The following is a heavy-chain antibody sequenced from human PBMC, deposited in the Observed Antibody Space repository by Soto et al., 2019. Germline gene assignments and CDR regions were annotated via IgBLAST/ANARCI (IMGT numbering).Heavy chain of an antibody. D-gene: IGHD1-7*01. CDR1: GGSISSSRYY. CDR3: ARRITGTTKHNWFDP. CDR2: IYYSGST. Sequence: QLQLQESGPGLVKPSETLSLTCTVSGGSISSSRYYWGWIRQPPGKGLEWIGSIYYSGSTYYNPSLKSRVTISVDTSKNQFSLKLSSVTAADTAVYYCARRITGTTKHNWFDPWGQGTLVTVSS. J-gene: IGHJ5*02. V-gene: IGHV4-39*01.